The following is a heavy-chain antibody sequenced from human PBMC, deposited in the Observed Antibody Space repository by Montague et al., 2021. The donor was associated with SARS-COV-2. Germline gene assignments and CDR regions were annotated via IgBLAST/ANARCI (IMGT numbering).Heavy chain of an antibody. V-gene: IGHV4-34*01. D-gene: IGHD2-2*01. CDR2: INHSGTA. CDR1: GGSFSASY. CDR3: AKEREVVRAARTLVAFDL. Sequence: SETLSLTCAVYGGSFSASYCRWLRPSPRSGLKWIAVINHSGTANYKPSLKSRVSISVDTSKNQFTLKLTSVTAADTAMYYCAKEREVVRAARTLVAFDLWGPGTIVSV. J-gene: IGHJ3*01.